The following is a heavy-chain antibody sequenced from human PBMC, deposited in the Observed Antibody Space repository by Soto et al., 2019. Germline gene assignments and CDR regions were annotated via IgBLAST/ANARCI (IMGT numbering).Heavy chain of an antibody. CDR1: GGSISSYY. CDR2: IYYSGST. Sequence: SETLSLTCTVSGGSISSYYWSWIRQPPGKGLEWIGYIYYSGSTNYNPSLKSRVTISVDTSKNQFSLKLSSVTAADTAVYYCAGLHYGYYMDVWGKGTTVTVSS. CDR3: AGLHYGYYMDV. D-gene: IGHD3-16*01. V-gene: IGHV4-59*08. J-gene: IGHJ6*03.